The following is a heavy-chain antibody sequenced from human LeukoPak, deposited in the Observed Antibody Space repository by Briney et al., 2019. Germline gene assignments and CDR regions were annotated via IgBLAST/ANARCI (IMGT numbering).Heavy chain of an antibody. CDR1: GFTFSGSA. J-gene: IGHJ4*02. Sequence: GGSLRLSCAASGFTFSGSAMHWVRQASGKGLEWVGRIRSKANSYATAYAASVKGRFTISRDDSKNTAYLQMNSLKTEDTAVYYCTRLELRFQGYWGQGTLVTVSS. CDR2: IRSKANSYAT. D-gene: IGHD1-7*01. CDR3: TRLELRFQGY. V-gene: IGHV3-73*01.